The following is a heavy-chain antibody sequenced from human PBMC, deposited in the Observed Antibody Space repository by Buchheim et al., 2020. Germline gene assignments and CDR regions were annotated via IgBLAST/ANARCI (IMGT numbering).Heavy chain of an antibody. J-gene: IGHJ2*01. CDR2: INTNTGNP. CDR3: AREGNPEDIVVVVAATDWYFDL. V-gene: IGHV7-4-1*02. D-gene: IGHD2-15*01. Sequence: QVQLVQSGSELKKPGASVKVSCKASGYTFTSYAMNWVRQAPGQGLEWMGWINTNTGNPTYAQGFTGRFVFSLDTSVSTAYLQISSLKAEDTAVYYCAREGNPEDIVVVVAATDWYFDLWGRGTL. CDR1: GYTFTSYA.